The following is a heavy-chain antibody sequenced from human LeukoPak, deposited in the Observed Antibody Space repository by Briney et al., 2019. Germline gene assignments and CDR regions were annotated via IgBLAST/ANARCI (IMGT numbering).Heavy chain of an antibody. CDR3: ARGFGYYDYVWGSYRYSRFDY. CDR1: GYTFTSYD. J-gene: IGHJ4*02. V-gene: IGHV1-8*01. D-gene: IGHD3-16*02. Sequence: ASVKVSCKASGYTFTSYDINWVRQATGQGLEWMGWMNPNSGNTGYAQKFQGRVTMTRNTSISTAYMELSNLRSEDTAVYYCARGFGYYDYVWGSYRYSRFDYWGQGTLVTVSS. CDR2: MNPNSGNT.